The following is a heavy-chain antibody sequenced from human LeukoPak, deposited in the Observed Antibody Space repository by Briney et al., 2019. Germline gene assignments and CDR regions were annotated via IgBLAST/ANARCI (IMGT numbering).Heavy chain of an antibody. D-gene: IGHD4-17*01. J-gene: IGHJ4*02. CDR3: ARGFDYGDYVSYFDY. CDR1: GGSFSGYY. Sequence: SETLSLTCAVYGGSFSGYYWSWIRQPPGKGLEWIGEINHSGSTNYNPSLKSRVTISVDTSKNQFSLELSSVTAADTAVYYCARGFDYGDYVSYFDYWGQGTLVTVSS. V-gene: IGHV4-34*01. CDR2: INHSGST.